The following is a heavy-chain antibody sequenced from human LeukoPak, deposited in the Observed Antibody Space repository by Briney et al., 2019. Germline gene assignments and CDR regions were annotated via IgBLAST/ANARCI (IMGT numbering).Heavy chain of an antibody. J-gene: IGHJ6*03. CDR2: INWNGGST. D-gene: IGHD6-6*01. V-gene: IGHV3-20*04. CDR3: ARAVCPTIKFCDSSYFMDV. CDR1: GFSFDDFG. Sequence: GGSLRLSCAASGFSFDDFGMTWVRQVPGKGLEWVAGINWNGGSTGYADSVRGRFTISRDNAKNSLYLQMNSLRAEDTALYYCARAVCPTIKFCDSSYFMDVWGKGTTVNVS.